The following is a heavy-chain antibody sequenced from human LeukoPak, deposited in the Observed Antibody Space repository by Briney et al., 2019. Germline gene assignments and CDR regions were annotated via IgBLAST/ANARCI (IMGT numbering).Heavy chain of an antibody. Sequence: GGSLRLSCAASGFTFSSYWMHWVRQAPGKGLVWVSRINSDGSSTSYADSVKGRLTISRDNAKNTLYLQMNSLRVEDTAVYYCAKDSFAVYYGMDVWGQGTTVTVSS. CDR1: GFTFSSYW. V-gene: IGHV3-74*01. CDR2: INSDGSST. CDR3: AKDSFAVYYGMDV. J-gene: IGHJ6*02.